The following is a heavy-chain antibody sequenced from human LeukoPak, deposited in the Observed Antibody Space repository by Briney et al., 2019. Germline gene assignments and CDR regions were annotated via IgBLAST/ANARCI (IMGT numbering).Heavy chain of an antibody. CDR3: ARTLIVVVPAAIFLPAWFDP. V-gene: IGHV4-31*03. J-gene: IGHJ5*02. CDR2: IYYSGST. CDR1: GGSISSGGYY. D-gene: IGHD2-2*02. Sequence: SSETLSLTCTVSGGSISSGGYYWSWIRQHPGKGLEWIGYIYYSGSTYYNPSLKSRVTISADTSKNQFSLKLSSVTAADTAVYYCARTLIVVVPAAIFLPAWFDPWGQGTLVTVSS.